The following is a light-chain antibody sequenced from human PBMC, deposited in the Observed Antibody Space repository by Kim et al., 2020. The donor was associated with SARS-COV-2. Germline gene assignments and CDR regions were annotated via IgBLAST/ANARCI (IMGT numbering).Light chain of an antibody. J-gene: IGKJ4*02. CDR2: RVS. V-gene: IGKV1-5*03. CDR3: QQYDSYST. CDR1: QSVSPW. Sequence: DIQMTQSPSTLSASVGDRVTITCRASQSVSPWLAWYQQKPGKAPKLLIDRVSTLQRRVPSRFSGAGSGTEFTLTIASLQPDDFATYYCQQYDSYSTFGRGTKLEI.